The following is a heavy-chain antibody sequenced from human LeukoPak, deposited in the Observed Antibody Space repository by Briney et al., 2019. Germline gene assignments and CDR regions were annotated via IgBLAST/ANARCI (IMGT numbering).Heavy chain of an antibody. CDR3: ARAAAARYCSGGSCYARGMDV. CDR1: GFTFSTYS. CDR2: ISSGGVST. V-gene: IGHV3-23*01. D-gene: IGHD2-15*01. J-gene: IGHJ6*02. Sequence: GGSLRLSCAASGFTFSTYSMTWVRQAPGKGLEWVSAISSGGVSTYYADSVKGRFTISRDNSKNTLSLQMTSLRAEDTAVYYCARAAAARYCSGGSCYARGMDVWGQGTTVTVSS.